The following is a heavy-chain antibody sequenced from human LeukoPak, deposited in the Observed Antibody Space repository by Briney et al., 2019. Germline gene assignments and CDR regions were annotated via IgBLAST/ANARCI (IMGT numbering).Heavy chain of an antibody. D-gene: IGHD3-10*01. J-gene: IGHJ3*02. Sequence: NPGGSLRLSCAASGFTFSGYWMSWIRQPPGKGLEWIGEINHSGSTNYNPSLKSRVTISVDTSKNQFSLKLSSVTAADTAVYYCAKCRRMVDAFDIWGQGTMVTVSS. CDR3: AKCRRMVDAFDI. V-gene: IGHV4-34*08. CDR2: INHSGST. CDR1: GFTFSGYW.